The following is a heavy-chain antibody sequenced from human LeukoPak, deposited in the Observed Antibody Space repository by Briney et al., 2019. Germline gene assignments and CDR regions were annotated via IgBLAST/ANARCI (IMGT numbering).Heavy chain of an antibody. CDR2: ISGSGGST. V-gene: IGHV3-23*01. CDR3: AKEMTTVTTLYGMDV. J-gene: IGHJ6*02. CDR1: GFTVSSIY. D-gene: IGHD4-17*01. Sequence: PGGSLRLSCAVSGFTVSSIYMSWVRQAPGKGLEWVSAISGSGGSTYYADSVKGRFTISRDNSKNTLYLQMNSLRAEDTAVYYCAKEMTTVTTLYGMDVWGQGTTVTVSS.